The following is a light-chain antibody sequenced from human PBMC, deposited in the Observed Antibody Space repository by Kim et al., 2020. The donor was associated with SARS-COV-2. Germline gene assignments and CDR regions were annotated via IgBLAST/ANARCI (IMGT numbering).Light chain of an antibody. V-gene: IGKV3-15*01. CDR2: GAS. Sequence: EIVMTQSPATLSVSPGERATLSCRASQNINSNLAWYQQKRGQAPSLLMYGASTRAGGIPARFSGSGSGTEFTLTITSLQSEDFVVYSCQQYHAWPLTFGGGTKVDIK. CDR1: QNINSN. J-gene: IGKJ4*01. CDR3: QQYHAWPLT.